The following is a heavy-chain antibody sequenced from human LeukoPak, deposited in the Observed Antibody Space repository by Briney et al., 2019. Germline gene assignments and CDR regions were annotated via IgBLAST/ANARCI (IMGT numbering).Heavy chain of an antibody. CDR2: INPSGGST. CDR3: ARLGAAAVDY. CDR1: GYTFTSYY. V-gene: IGHV1-46*01. D-gene: IGHD6-13*01. J-gene: IGHJ4*02. Sequence: ASVKVSCKASGYTFTSYYMHWVRQAPGQGLEWMGIINPSGGSTSYAQRFQGRVTMTRDRSTSTVYMELSSLRFEDTAVYYCARLGAAAVDYWGQGTLVTVSS.